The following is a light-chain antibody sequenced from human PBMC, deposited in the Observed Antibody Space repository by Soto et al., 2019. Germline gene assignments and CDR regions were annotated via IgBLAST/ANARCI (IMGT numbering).Light chain of an antibody. CDR1: SSNIGSNY. J-gene: IGLJ1*01. Sequence: QAVVTQPPSASGTPGQRVTISCSGSSSNIGSNYVYWYQQLPGTAPKLLIYSNNQRPSGVPDRFSGSKSGTSASLAISGLRSEDEADYNCAGWDDSLSGYVFGTGTKLTVL. CDR3: AGWDDSLSGYV. CDR2: SNN. V-gene: IGLV1-47*02.